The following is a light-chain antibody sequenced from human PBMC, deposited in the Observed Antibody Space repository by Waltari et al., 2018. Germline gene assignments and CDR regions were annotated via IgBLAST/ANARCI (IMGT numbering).Light chain of an antibody. CDR2: GAS. CDR3: QQYDGSILT. J-gene: IGKJ4*01. V-gene: IGKV3-20*01. Sequence: IVLTQSPDTLSLSPGQRATLSCRASQTINNNFLVWYQQKPGQAPRLLIHGASSTATGFPDRFSGSGSGTDFTLTLSRLEPEDVVVYYCQQYDGSILTFGGGTKVEI. CDR1: QTINNNF.